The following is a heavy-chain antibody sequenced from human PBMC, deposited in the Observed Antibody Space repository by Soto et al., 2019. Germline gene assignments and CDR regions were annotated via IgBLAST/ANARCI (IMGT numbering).Heavy chain of an antibody. J-gene: IGHJ3*02. CDR2: IKSKTDGATT. CDR1: GFSFSNAW. Sequence: PGGSLRLSCAASGFSFSNAWMSWVRQVLGKGLEWVGRIKSKTDGATTDYAAPVKGRFTISRDDSKNTLYLQMNSLKTEDTAVYYYTTCRTKIIVSSGRLHAFDIWSQGTMVTVSS. D-gene: IGHD3-22*01. V-gene: IGHV3-15*01. CDR3: TTCRTKIIVSSGRLHAFDI.